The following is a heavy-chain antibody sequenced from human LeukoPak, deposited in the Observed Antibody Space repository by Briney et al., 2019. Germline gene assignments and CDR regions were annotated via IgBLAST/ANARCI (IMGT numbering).Heavy chain of an antibody. CDR1: GYTFTSYD. Sequence: ASVKVSCKASGYTFTSYDINWVRQATGQGLEWMGWMNPNSGNTGYAQKFQGRGTITADKSTSTAYMELSSLRSEDTAVYYCARESIAVAGTGYGMDVWGQGTTVTVSS. V-gene: IGHV1-8*01. CDR3: ARESIAVAGTGYGMDV. D-gene: IGHD6-19*01. CDR2: MNPNSGNT. J-gene: IGHJ6*02.